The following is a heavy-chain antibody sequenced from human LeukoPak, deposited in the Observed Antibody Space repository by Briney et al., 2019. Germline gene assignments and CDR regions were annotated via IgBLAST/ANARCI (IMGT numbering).Heavy chain of an antibody. CDR2: IYTSGST. CDR1: GGSISSGNYY. Sequence: PSKTLSLTCTVSGGSISSGNYYWSWIRQPAGKGLEWIGRIYTSGSTNYNPSLKSRVTISVDTSKNQFSLKLSSVTAADTAVYYCARGPYYYDSSGNFDYWGQGTLVTVSS. CDR3: ARGPYYYDSSGNFDY. J-gene: IGHJ4*02. D-gene: IGHD3-22*01. V-gene: IGHV4-61*02.